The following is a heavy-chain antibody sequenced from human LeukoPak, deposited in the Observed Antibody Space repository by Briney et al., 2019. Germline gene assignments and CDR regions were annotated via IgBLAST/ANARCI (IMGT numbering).Heavy chain of an antibody. Sequence: GGSLRLSCAASGFTFSSYAMSWVRQVPGKGLEWVSAISGSGGSTYYADSVKGRFTISRDNSKNTLYLQMNSLRAEDTAVYYCARERGYSYGYDQIYYFDYWGQGTLVTVSS. CDR3: ARERGYSYGYDQIYYFDY. D-gene: IGHD5-18*01. CDR1: GFTFSSYA. CDR2: ISGSGGST. J-gene: IGHJ4*02. V-gene: IGHV3-23*01.